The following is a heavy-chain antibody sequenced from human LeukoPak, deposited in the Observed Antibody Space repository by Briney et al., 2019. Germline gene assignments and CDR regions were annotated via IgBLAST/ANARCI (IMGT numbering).Heavy chain of an antibody. J-gene: IGHJ4*02. CDR2: IYYSGST. CDR1: GGSISSSSYY. Sequence: PSETLSLTCTVSGGSISSSSYYWGWIRQPPWKGLEWIGSIYYSGSTYYNPSLKSRVTISVDTSKNQFSLKLSSVTAADTAVYYCANGSSGWYGGGDYWGQGTLVTVSS. D-gene: IGHD6-19*01. V-gene: IGHV4-39*07. CDR3: ANGSSGWYGGGDY.